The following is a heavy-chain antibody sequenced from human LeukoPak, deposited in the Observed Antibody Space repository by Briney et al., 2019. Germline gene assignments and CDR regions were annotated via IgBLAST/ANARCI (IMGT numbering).Heavy chain of an antibody. CDR1: GESFTNFY. CDR2: IKHSGTT. D-gene: IGHD6-13*01. J-gene: IGHJ3*02. V-gene: IGHV4-34*01. Sequence: SETLSLTCAVFGESFTNFYWTWIRQSPSNGLEWIGEIKHSGTTNYNPSLKSRVTISVDTSKNQFSLKLSSVTAADTAVYYCARSGGWYSSSQNHLDAFDIWGQGTMVTVSS. CDR3: ARSGGWYSSSQNHLDAFDI.